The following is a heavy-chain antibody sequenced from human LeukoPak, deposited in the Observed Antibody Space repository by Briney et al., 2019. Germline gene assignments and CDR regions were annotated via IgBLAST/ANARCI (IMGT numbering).Heavy chain of an antibody. D-gene: IGHD5-18*01. CDR2: IWYDGTNK. CDR3: AKGHTRGYSYGSPDY. CDR1: GFTFSSYG. V-gene: IGHV3-33*06. Sequence: PGGSLRLSCAASGFTFSSYGMHWVRQAPGKGLEWVAVIWYDGTNKYYADSVKGRFTISRDNSKNTLYLQMNSLRAEDTAVYFCAKGHTRGYSYGSPDYWGQGTLVTVSS. J-gene: IGHJ4*02.